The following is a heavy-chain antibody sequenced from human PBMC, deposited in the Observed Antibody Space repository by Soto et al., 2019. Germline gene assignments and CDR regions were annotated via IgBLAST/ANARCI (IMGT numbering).Heavy chain of an antibody. D-gene: IGHD6-19*01. V-gene: IGHV3-30-3*01. CDR3: ARDLYSSGWSAGYY. CDR1: GFTFSSYD. J-gene: IGHJ4*02. Sequence: ESGGGVVQPGRSLRLACAASGFTFSSYDMHWVRQAPGKGLEWVAVISYDGSNKYYADSVKGRFTISRDNSKNTLYLQMNSLRAEDTAVYYCARDLYSSGWSAGYYWGQGTLVTVSS. CDR2: ISYDGSNK.